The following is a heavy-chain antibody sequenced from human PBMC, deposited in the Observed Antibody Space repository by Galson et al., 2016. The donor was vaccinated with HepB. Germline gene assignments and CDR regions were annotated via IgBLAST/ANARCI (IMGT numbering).Heavy chain of an antibody. CDR2: TFYRSKWHN. CDR1: GDSVSSNSAA. D-gene: IGHD1-26*01. Sequence: CAISGDSVSSNSAAWNWIRQSPSRGLEWLGRTFYRSKWHNEYAVSVQSQISIKSDTSKNQFSLQLSSVSPEDTAVYYCARDPGWQYRDSGSYLGWFEPWGQGTLVTVSS. V-gene: IGHV6-1*01. CDR3: ARDPGWQYRDSGSYLGWFEP. J-gene: IGHJ5*02.